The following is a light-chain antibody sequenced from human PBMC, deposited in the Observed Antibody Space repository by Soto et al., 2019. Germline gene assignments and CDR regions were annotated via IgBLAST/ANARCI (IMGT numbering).Light chain of an antibody. J-gene: IGKJ1*01. V-gene: IGKV3-20*01. CDR3: HQFGTSPKT. Sequence: EIVLTQSPGTLSLSPGERATLSCRASQSVSSSYLAWYQHKPGQAPRLLIYGVSSRATGIPDRFSGSGSGTHFTLTISRLEPEDFAVYYCHQFGTSPKTFGQGTKVVSK. CDR2: GVS. CDR1: QSVSSSY.